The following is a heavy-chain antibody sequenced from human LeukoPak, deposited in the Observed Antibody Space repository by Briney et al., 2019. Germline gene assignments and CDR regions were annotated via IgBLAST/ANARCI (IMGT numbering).Heavy chain of an antibody. CDR2: IISIFGTP. CDR1: GGTFSNFG. V-gene: IGHV1-69*05. Sequence: SVKVSCKASGGTFSNFGITWVRQAPGQGLEWMGRIISIFGTPNYAQKFQGRVTITTDESTSTAYMDLYSLRSEDTAVYYCAREGFCVGDTCHGRDKVLVYWGQGTLVTVAS. D-gene: IGHD2-15*01. J-gene: IGHJ4*02. CDR3: AREGFCVGDTCHGRDKVLVY.